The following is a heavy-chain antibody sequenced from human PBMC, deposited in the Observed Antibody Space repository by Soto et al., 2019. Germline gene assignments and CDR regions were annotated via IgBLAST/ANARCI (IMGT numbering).Heavy chain of an antibody. Sequence: SETLSLTCTVSGGSISNYYWSWIRQPPGKGLEWIGNFYNSGSTNSNPSVKSRVTISVDSSKNPFSLKLNSVTAADTAVYYCATYHPLSDYYTSPEDAFDIWGHGTMVTVSS. CDR1: GGSISNYY. D-gene: IGHD3-3*01. V-gene: IGHV4-59*01. J-gene: IGHJ3*02. CDR2: FYNSGST. CDR3: ATYHPLSDYYTSPEDAFDI.